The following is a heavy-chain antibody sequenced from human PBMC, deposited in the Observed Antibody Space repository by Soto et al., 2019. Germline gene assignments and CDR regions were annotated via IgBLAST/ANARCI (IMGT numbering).Heavy chain of an antibody. Sequence: QVQLQESGPGLVKPSETLSLTCTVSGGSISSYYWSWIRQPPGKGLEWIGYIYYSGSTNYDPSLKSRVTISVDTSKNQFSLKLSSVTAADTAVYYCARYGIGPTYWGQGTLVTVSS. CDR1: GGSISSYY. CDR2: IYYSGST. D-gene: IGHD4-17*01. CDR3: ARYGIGPTY. J-gene: IGHJ4*02. V-gene: IGHV4-59*01.